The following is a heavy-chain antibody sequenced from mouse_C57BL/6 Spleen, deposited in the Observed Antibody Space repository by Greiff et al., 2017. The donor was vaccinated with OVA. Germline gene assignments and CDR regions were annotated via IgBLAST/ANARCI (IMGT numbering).Heavy chain of an antibody. CDR1: GYAFSSYW. Sequence: QVQLQQSGAELVKPGASVKISCKASGYAFSSYWMNWVKQRPGKGLAWIGQIYPGDGDTNYNGKFKGKATLTADKSSSTAYMQLSSLTSEDSAVYFCARKIYYDYDGDAMDYWGQGTSVTVSS. CDR3: ARKIYYDYDGDAMDY. V-gene: IGHV1-80*01. J-gene: IGHJ4*01. D-gene: IGHD2-4*01. CDR2: IYPGDGDT.